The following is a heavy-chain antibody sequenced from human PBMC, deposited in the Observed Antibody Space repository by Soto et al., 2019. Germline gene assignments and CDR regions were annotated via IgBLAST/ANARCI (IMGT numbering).Heavy chain of an antibody. CDR1: GGYISRQC. J-gene: IGHJ6*02. CDR3: AFFDIGAAYGMYA. V-gene: IGHV4-4*07. Sequence: AVTMSHNCTSTGGYISRQCWRWIRQPSGKGLEWIGRIYPSGSTNYSPSLKSRVTMSVDTPKNQLSLKLSSVTAADTAVYYCAFFDIGAAYGMYARGQHTTLTI. CDR2: IYPSGST. D-gene: IGHD2-15*01.